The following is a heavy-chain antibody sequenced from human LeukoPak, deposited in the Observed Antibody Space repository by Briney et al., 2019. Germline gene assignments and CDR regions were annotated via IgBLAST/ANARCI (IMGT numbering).Heavy chain of an antibody. V-gene: IGHV1-46*01. CDR3: ARVADFWSGSAAFDV. CDR2: INPKSGSA. J-gene: IGHJ3*01. D-gene: IGHD3-3*01. Sequence: ASVKVSCKASGYTFIGHYMHWVRQAPGQGLEWVGIINPKSGSATYTQKFQGRVTMTRDTSTNTVYMEVSSLRSEDTAVYYCARVADFWSGSAAFDVWGQGTMVTVSS. CDR1: GYTFIGHY.